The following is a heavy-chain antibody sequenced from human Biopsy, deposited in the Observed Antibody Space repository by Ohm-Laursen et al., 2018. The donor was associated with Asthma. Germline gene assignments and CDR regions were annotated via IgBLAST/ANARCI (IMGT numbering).Heavy chain of an antibody. D-gene: IGHD2-15*01. CDR3: ARKAGSCISRACYSLDF. V-gene: IGHV1-69*01. CDR2: INSVFGTT. Sequence: SLVKVSCKSLGGTFNTYVIGWVRQAPGQGLEWMGGINSVFGTTTYPQKFQDRVTITADDSTSTVYMELSSLRSEDTAVYYCARKAGSCISRACYSLDFWGQGTLVTVSS. CDR1: GGTFNTYV. J-gene: IGHJ4*02.